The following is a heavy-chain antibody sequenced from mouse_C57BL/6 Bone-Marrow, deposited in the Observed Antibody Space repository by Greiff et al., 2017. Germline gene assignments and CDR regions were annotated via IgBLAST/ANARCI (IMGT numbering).Heavy chain of an antibody. CDR3: ARGTVY. V-gene: IGHV5-17*01. CDR2: ISSGSSTI. J-gene: IGHJ2*01. Sequence: DVMLVESGGGLVKPGGSLKLSCAASGFTFSDYGMHWVRQAPEKGLEWVAYISSGSSTIYYADTVKGRFTISRDNDKNTLFLQRTSMRSEDTAMYYCARGTVYWGQGTTLTVSS. CDR1: GFTFSDYG. D-gene: IGHD4-1*01.